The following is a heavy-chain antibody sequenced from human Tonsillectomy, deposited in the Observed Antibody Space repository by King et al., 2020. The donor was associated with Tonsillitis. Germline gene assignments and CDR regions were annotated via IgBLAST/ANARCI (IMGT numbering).Heavy chain of an antibody. CDR2: ISGSGASV. CDR3: AKGSGSYLAEYCQH. J-gene: IGHJ1*01. V-gene: IGHV3-23*04. Sequence: VQLVESGGGLVQPGGSLRLSCAASGFTFSSYAMSWVRQAPGKGLEWVSDISGSGASVFYADSVKGRFTISRDNSKYTLYLQMNSLRVEDTAVYYCAKGSGSYLAEYCQHWGQGTLVTVYS. D-gene: IGHD1-26*01. CDR1: GFTFSSYA.